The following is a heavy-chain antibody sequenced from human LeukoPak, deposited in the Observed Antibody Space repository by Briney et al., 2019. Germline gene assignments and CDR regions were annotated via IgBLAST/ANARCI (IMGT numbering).Heavy chain of an antibody. CDR1: GGSISSGGYY. CDR2: IYYSGST. Sequence: SETLSLTCTVSGGSISSGGYYWSWIRQHPGKGLEWIGYIYYSGSTYYNPFLKSRVTISVDTSKNQFSLKLSSVTAADTAVYYCARDSKGSGSYYMPPSLLYGMDVWGQGTTVTVSS. V-gene: IGHV4-31*03. CDR3: ARDSKGSGSYYMPPSLLYGMDV. J-gene: IGHJ6*02. D-gene: IGHD3-10*01.